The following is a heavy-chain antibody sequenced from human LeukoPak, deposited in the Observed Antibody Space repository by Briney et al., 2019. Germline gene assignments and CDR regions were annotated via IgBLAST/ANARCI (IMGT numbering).Heavy chain of an antibody. CDR2: INPHSGGT. Sequence: ASVKVSCKASEYTFTDYYIHWVRQAPGQGLEWMGWINPHSGGTNYDQTFQGRVTMTRDTSISTAYMELSRLRSDDTAIYYCARDRGGGSSGYDFDYWGQGTLITVSS. CDR1: EYTFTDYY. CDR3: ARDRGGGSSGYDFDY. V-gene: IGHV1-2*02. D-gene: IGHD5-12*01. J-gene: IGHJ4*02.